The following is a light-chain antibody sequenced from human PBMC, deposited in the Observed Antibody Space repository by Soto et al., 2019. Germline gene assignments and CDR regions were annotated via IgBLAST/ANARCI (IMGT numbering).Light chain of an antibody. J-gene: IGKJ2*01. V-gene: IGKV3-20*01. CDR1: QSVVSTY. CDR3: QQYGSSPPRT. Sequence: EIVLTQSPGTLSLSPGERATLSCRASQSVVSTYLAWYQQKPGQAPRLLIYGASSRATGIPDRFSGSGSGTAFTLTISRREPEDFAVYYCQQYGSSPPRTVGQGTKLEIK. CDR2: GAS.